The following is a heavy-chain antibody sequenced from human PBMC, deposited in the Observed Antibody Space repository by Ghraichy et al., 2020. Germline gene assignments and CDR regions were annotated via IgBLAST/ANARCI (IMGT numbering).Heavy chain of an antibody. D-gene: IGHD6-19*01. CDR1: SVSISSSSYY. CDR2: IYYTGSI. V-gene: IGHV4-39*01. CDR3: ARQGQWLGHVDD. Sequence: SETLSLTCTVSSVSISSSSYYWGWIRQPPGKGLEWIGSIYYTGSIYYNPSLKGRVTISAHTSKNQFSLKLSSATAADTAVYYCARQGQWLGHVDDWGQGTLVTVSS. J-gene: IGHJ4*02.